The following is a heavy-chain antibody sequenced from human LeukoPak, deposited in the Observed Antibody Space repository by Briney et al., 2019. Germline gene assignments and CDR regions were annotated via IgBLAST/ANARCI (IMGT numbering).Heavy chain of an antibody. J-gene: IGHJ4*02. CDR1: GGSISSHY. Sequence: SETLSLTCTVSGGSISSHYWRWIRQSPGKGLEWIGYIYYSGSTNYSPSLKSRVTISVDSSKNQFSLKLSSVTAADTAVYYCAREGRDDYKFGYWGQGSLVTVSS. CDR3: AREGRDDYKFGY. CDR2: IYYSGST. V-gene: IGHV4-59*11. D-gene: IGHD5-24*01.